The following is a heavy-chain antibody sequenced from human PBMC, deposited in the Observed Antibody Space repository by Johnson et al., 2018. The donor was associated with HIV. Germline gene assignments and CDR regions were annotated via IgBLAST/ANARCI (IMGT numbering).Heavy chain of an antibody. Sequence: MLLVESGGGLVQPGGSLRLSCAASGFTVSSNYMSWVRQAPGQGLEWVSVIYSGGITYYADSVKGRFTISRDNSKNTLYLQMNSLRAEDTAVYYCAKVAVATAAGGVALDIWGPGTMVTVSS. CDR2: IYSGGIT. J-gene: IGHJ3*02. D-gene: IGHD6-13*01. CDR3: AKVAVATAAGGVALDI. V-gene: IGHV3-66*01. CDR1: GFTVSSNY.